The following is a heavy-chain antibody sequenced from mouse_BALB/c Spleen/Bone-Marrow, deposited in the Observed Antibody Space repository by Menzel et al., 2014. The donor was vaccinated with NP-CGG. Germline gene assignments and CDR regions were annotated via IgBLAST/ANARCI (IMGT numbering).Heavy chain of an antibody. D-gene: IGHD2-3*01. J-gene: IGHJ4*01. Sequence: EVKVVESGPGLVKSGASVKISCKASGYSFTGYYMHWVKQSHGKSLEWIGRVNPYNGGTSYNQKFKDKAILTVDKSSSTAYMELRSLTSEDSAVYYCARPIYDGYSAAMDYWGQGTSVTVSS. CDR2: VNPYNGGT. V-gene: IGHV1-26*01. CDR1: GYSFTGYY. CDR3: ARPIYDGYSAAMDY.